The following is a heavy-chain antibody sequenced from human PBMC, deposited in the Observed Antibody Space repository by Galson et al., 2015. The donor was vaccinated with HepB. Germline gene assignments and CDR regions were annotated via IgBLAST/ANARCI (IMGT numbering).Heavy chain of an antibody. V-gene: IGHV3-30-3*01. CDR1: GFTFSSYA. D-gene: IGHD3-22*01. Sequence: SLRLSCAASGFTFSSYAMHWVRQAPGKGLEWVAVISYDGSNKYYADSVKDRFTISRDNSKNTLYLQMNSLRAEDTAVYYCARPAYYYDSSGYLDYWGQGTLVTVSS. CDR2: ISYDGSNK. J-gene: IGHJ4*02. CDR3: ARPAYYYDSSGYLDY.